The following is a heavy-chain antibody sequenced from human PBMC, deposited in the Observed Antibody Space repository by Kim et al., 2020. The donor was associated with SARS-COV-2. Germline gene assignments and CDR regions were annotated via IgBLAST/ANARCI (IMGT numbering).Heavy chain of an antibody. Sequence: ASVKVSCKASGYTFTSYAMHWVRQAPGQRLEWMGWINAGNGNTKYSQKFQGRVTITRDTSASTAYMELSSLRSEDTAVYYCERGTYYYGSGSYYPFDPWGQGTLVTVSS. CDR3: ERGTYYYGSGSYYPFDP. CDR2: INAGNGNT. J-gene: IGHJ5*02. CDR1: GYTFTSYA. D-gene: IGHD3-10*01. V-gene: IGHV1-3*01.